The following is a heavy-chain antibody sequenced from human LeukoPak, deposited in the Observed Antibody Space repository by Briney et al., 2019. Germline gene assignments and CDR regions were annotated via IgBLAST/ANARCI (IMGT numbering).Heavy chain of an antibody. CDR1: GFTFDDYA. CDR3: AKDRTPLLDYYYYGMDV. D-gene: IGHD2-15*01. Sequence: GGSLRLSCAASGFTFDDYAMHWVRQAPGKGLEWVSGISWNSGSIGYADSVKGRFTISRDNAKNSLYLQMNSLRAEDTALYYCAKDRTPLLDYYYYGMDVWGQGTTVTVSS. V-gene: IGHV3-9*01. CDR2: ISWNSGSI. J-gene: IGHJ6*02.